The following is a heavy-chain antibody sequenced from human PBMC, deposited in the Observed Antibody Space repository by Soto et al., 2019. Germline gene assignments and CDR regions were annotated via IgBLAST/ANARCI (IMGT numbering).Heavy chain of an antibody. CDR3: ARAVVVPAAIAGDYYYYGMDV. D-gene: IGHD2-2*02. J-gene: IGHJ6*02. CDR1: GGTFSNYA. V-gene: IGHV1-69*13. Sequence: GASVKVSCKASGGTFSNYAISWVRQAPGQGLEWMGGFIPMFGTANYAQKFQDRVPITADESTSTAYMYLNSLRSADTAVYYCARAVVVPAAIAGDYYYYGMDVWGQGTTVTVSS. CDR2: FIPMFGTA.